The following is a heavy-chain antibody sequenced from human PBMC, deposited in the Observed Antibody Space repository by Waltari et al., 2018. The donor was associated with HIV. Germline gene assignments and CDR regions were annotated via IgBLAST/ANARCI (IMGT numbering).Heavy chain of an antibody. CDR3: ATRPIAVAGNRRGAFDY. V-gene: IGHV4-34*01. CDR1: GGSFSGYY. CDR2: INHSGST. Sequence: QVQLQQWGAGLLKPSETLSLTCAVYGGSFSGYYWSWIRQPPGKGLEWIGEINHSGSTNYTPSLKSRVTISVDTSKNQFSLKLSSVTAADTAVYYCATRPIAVAGNRRGAFDYWGQGTLVTVSS. D-gene: IGHD6-19*01. J-gene: IGHJ4*02.